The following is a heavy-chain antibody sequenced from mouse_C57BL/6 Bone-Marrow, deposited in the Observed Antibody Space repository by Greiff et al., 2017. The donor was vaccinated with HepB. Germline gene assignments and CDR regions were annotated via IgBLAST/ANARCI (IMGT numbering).Heavy chain of an antibody. J-gene: IGHJ4*01. D-gene: IGHD1-1*01. CDR1: GYTFTSYW. CDR2: IDPSDSYT. Sequence: VKQSCQASGYTFTSYWMQWVKQRPGQGLEWIGEIDPSDSYTNYNQKFKGKATLTVDTSSSTAYMQLSSLTSEDSAVYYCAPTVVARAMDYWGQGTSVTVSS. CDR3: APTVVARAMDY. V-gene: IGHV1-50*01.